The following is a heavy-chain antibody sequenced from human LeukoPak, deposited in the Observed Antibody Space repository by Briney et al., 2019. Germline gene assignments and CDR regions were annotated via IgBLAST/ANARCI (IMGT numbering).Heavy chain of an antibody. CDR3: ARFLLLWFGELSNYFDY. CDR2: IYTSGST. J-gene: IGHJ4*02. D-gene: IGHD3-10*01. V-gene: IGHV4-4*07. CDR1: GGSISSYY. Sequence: SETLSLTCTVSGGSISSYYWSWIRQPAGKGLEWIGRIYTSGSTYYNPSLKSRVTISVDTSKNQFSLKLSSVTAADTAVYYCARFLLLWFGELSNYFDYWGQGTLVTVSS.